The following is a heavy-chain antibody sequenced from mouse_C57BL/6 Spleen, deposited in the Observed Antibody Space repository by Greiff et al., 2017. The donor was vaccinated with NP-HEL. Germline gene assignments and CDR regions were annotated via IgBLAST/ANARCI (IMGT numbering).Heavy chain of an antibody. CDR3: ARYYLYYFDY. CDR2: INPSTGGT. D-gene: IGHD1-1*02. Sequence: EVQLQQSGPELVKPGASVKISCKASGYSFTGYYMHWVKQSSEKSLEWIGEINPSTGGTSYNQKFKGKATLTVDKSSSTAYMQLKSLTSEDSAVYYCARYYLYYFDYWGQGTTLTVSS. CDR1: GYSFTGYY. J-gene: IGHJ2*01. V-gene: IGHV1-43*01.